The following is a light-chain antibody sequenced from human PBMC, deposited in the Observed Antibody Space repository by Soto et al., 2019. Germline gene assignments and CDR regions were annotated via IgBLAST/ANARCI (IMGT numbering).Light chain of an antibody. V-gene: IGKV1-39*01. CDR2: AAS. Sequence: DSQMTQSTSSLSASVGDRVTITYQARRSVSNYLNWYQKKPRKAHKLLIYAASSLQSGVPSSFSGSGSGTDFTHTIGSLQPEDFATYYCQQSHSIPRTFGQGTKVDSK. CDR1: RSVSNY. CDR3: QQSHSIPRT. J-gene: IGKJ1*01.